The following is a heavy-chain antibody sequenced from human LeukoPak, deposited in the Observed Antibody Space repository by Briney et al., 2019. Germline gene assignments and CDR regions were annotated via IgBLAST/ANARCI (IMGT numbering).Heavy chain of an antibody. CDR2: ISSSSSYI. D-gene: IGHD3-3*01. V-gene: IGHV3-21*01. CDR1: GFTFSSYS. J-gene: IGHJ4*02. CDR3: AREESYYDFWGTDY. Sequence: GGSLRLSCAASGFTFSSYSMSWVRQAPGKGLEWVSSISSSSSYIYYADSVKGRFTISRDNAKNSLYLQMNSLRAEDTAVYYCAREESYYDFWGTDYWGQGTLVTVSS.